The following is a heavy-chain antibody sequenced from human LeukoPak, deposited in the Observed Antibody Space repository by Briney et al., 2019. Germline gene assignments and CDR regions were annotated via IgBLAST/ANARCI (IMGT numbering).Heavy chain of an antibody. D-gene: IGHD3-9*01. CDR2: INPNSGGT. CDR3: ARTHPDFDWLLCAYYFDY. CDR1: GYTFTGYY. Sequence: GASVKVSCKASGYTFTGYYMHWVRQAPGQGLEWMGWINPNSGGTNYAQKFQGRVTMTRDTSISTAYMELSRLRSDDTAVYYCARTHPDFDWLLCAYYFDYWGQGTLVTVSS. J-gene: IGHJ4*02. V-gene: IGHV1-2*02.